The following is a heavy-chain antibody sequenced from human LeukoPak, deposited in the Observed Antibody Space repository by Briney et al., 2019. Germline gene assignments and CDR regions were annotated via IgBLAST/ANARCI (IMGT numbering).Heavy chain of an antibody. Sequence: SETLSLTCTVSGGSISSSSYYWGWIRQSPGKGVEWIGSMYYTGSTYYQPSLKIRATISADTSKNQFSLKVSSVTAADTAVYYCASQSVTIFGVGDNWFDPWGQGTLVTVSS. J-gene: IGHJ5*02. D-gene: IGHD3-3*01. CDR1: GGSISSSSYY. V-gene: IGHV4-39*01. CDR2: MYYTGST. CDR3: ASQSVTIFGVGDNWFDP.